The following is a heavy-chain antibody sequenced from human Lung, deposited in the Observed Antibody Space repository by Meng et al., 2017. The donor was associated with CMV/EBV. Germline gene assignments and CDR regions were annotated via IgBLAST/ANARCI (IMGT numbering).Heavy chain of an antibody. CDR2: IDWDAGHT. J-gene: IGHJ4*02. V-gene: IGHV3-20*03. D-gene: IGHD6-19*01. Sequence: GFTFDDDGRNWVRQAPGEGLGWVSGIDWDAGHTRYADSVRDRFTISRDNAKNSLYLQLNSLRADDTAFYYCARGIAVAGAFPHFDYWGQGSLVTVSS. CDR3: ARGIAVAGAFPHFDY. CDR1: GFTFDDDG.